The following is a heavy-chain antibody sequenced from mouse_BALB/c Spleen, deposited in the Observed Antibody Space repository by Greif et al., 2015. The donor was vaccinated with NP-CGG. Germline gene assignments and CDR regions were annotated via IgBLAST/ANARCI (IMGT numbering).Heavy chain of an antibody. Sequence: EVQRVESGGGLVKPGGSLKLSCAASGFTFSSYAMSWVRQSPEKRLEWVAEISSGGSYTYYPDTVTGRFTISRDNAKNTLYLEMSSLRSEDTAMYYCASNYYGSSLFAYWGQGTLVTVSA. J-gene: IGHJ3*01. D-gene: IGHD1-1*01. CDR2: ISSGGSYT. CDR1: GFTFSSYA. V-gene: IGHV5-9-4*01. CDR3: ASNYYGSSLFAY.